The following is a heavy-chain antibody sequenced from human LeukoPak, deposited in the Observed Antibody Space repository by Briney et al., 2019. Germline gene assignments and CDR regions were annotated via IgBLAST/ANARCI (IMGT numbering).Heavy chain of an antibody. J-gene: IGHJ5*02. CDR1: GGSFSGYY. CDR2: INHSGST. Sequence: PSETLSLTCAVYGGSFSGYYWSWIRQPPGKGLEWIGEINHSGSTNYNPSLNSRVTISVDTSKNQFSLKLSSVTAADTAVYYCARGGRIVVVVAARRYNWFDPWGQGTLVTVSS. CDR3: ARGGRIVVVVAARRYNWFDP. D-gene: IGHD2-15*01. V-gene: IGHV4-34*01.